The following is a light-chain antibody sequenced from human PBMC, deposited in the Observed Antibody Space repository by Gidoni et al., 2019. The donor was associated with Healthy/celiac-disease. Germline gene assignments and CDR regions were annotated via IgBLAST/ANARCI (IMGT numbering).Light chain of an antibody. V-gene: IGKV1-39*01. CDR3: QQSYSTPLT. CDR1: QSISSY. Sequence: DIQMTQSPPSLSASAGDRVTIICRASQSISSYLKWYRQKPGKAPKLLLYAASSLQSGVPSRFSGSGAGTDFTLTISSLQPEDFATYYCQQSYSTPLTFGGXTKVEIK. J-gene: IGKJ4*01. CDR2: AAS.